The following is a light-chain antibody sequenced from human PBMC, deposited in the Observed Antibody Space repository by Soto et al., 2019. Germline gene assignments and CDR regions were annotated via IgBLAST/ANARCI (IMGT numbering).Light chain of an antibody. V-gene: IGLV2-8*01. CDR2: EVN. CDR1: SSDIGGYDF. CDR3: SSFAVSHIV. Sequence: QSALTQPPSASGSPGQSVTISCTGTSSDIGGYDFVSWYQQHPDKAPKLIIYEVNKRPSWVPDRFSGSRSGNTASLTVSGLQAEDEADYYCSSFAVSHIVFGTGTKVTVL. J-gene: IGLJ1*01.